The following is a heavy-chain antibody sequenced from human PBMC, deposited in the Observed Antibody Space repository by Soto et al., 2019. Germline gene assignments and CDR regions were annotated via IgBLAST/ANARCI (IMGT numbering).Heavy chain of an antibody. CDR3: ARVEKRMLEPDYYYYYMDV. D-gene: IGHD1-1*01. J-gene: IGHJ6*03. Sequence: SETLSLTCAVYGGFVSSGSYYWSWIRQPPGKGLEWIGDINYSGSTNYNPSLKSRVTISVDTSKNQFSLKLSSVTAADTAVYYCARVEKRMLEPDYYYYYMDVWGKGTTVTVSS. CDR1: GGFVSSGSYY. V-gene: IGHV4-61*01. CDR2: INYSGST.